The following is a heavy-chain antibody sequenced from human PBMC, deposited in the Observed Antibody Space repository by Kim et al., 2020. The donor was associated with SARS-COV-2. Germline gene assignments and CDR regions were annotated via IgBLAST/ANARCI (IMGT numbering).Heavy chain of an antibody. J-gene: IGHJ6*02. V-gene: IGHV3-48*03. CDR3: ARVAYMDV. Sequence: GGSLRLSCAGSGFTFSTYEMNWVRQAPGKGLEWVSYISGATGSTIYYAGSVKGRFTISRDNAKNSLYLQMNSLRAEDTALYYCARVAYMDVWGQGTTVIV. CDR1: GFTFSTYE. CDR2: ISGATGSTI.